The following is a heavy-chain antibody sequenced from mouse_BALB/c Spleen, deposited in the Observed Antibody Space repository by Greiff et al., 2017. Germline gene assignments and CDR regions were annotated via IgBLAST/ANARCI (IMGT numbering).Heavy chain of an antibody. Sequence: EVQRVESGPELVKPGASVKISCKASGYSFTGYFMNWVMQSHGKSLEWIGRINPYNGDTFYNQKFKGKATLTVDKSSSTAHMELRSLASEDSAVYYCAFTTVVANYAMDYWGQGTSVTVSS. CDR2: INPYNGDT. CDR1: GYSFTGYF. J-gene: IGHJ4*01. CDR3: AFTTVVANYAMDY. V-gene: IGHV1-20*02. D-gene: IGHD1-1*01.